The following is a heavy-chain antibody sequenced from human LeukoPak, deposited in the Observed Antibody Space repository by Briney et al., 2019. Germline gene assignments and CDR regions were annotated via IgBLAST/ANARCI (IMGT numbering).Heavy chain of an antibody. CDR2: IYYSGRT. D-gene: IGHD1/OR15-1a*01. J-gene: IGHJ3*02. CDR3: ARHGGTVAINDAFDI. CDR1: GVSIISYY. Sequence: AATLSLSCAVAGVSIISYYWSWIRPPPGKGLEWIGNIYYSGRTNYNPSLKSRVTISVDTSNNQFSLKLDSVTAADTAVYFCARHGGTVAINDAFDIWGQATMVTVSS. V-gene: IGHV4-59*08.